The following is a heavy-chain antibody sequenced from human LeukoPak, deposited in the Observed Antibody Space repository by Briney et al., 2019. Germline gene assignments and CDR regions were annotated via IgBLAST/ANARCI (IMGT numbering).Heavy chain of an antibody. V-gene: IGHV3-11*04. Sequence: GGSLRLSCAASGYMFNTYYMSWIRQSPEKGLEWLSYISHSGSTIYYADSVKGRFTISRDNAKNSLYLQMNSLRAEDTALYYCATYGSGSGTFFDSWGQGTLVTVSS. CDR3: ATYGSGSGTFFDS. D-gene: IGHD3-10*01. CDR2: ISHSGSTI. J-gene: IGHJ4*01. CDR1: GYMFNTYY.